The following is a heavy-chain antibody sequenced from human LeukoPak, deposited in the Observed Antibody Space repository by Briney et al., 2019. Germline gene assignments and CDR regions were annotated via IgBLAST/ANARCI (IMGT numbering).Heavy chain of an antibody. CDR2: INPNDGGT. Sequence: GASVKVSCKASGYTFITHYMHWVRQAPRQGLEWMGIINPNDGGTAYAQKFRGRVSMTGDTSTSTVYMELTSLISEDTAVYYCTRSALSGTGYFDYWGQGTLVTVS. CDR1: GYTFITHY. V-gene: IGHV1-46*01. D-gene: IGHD1-1*01. J-gene: IGHJ4*02. CDR3: TRSALSGTGYFDY.